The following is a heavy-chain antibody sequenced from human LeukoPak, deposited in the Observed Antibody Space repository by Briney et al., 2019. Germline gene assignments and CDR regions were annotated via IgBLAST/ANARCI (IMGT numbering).Heavy chain of an antibody. J-gene: IGHJ4*02. CDR2: INHSGST. D-gene: IGHD3-3*01. CDR3: ASGFWLDY. Sequence: SETLSLTCAVYGASFSGYYWSWIRQPPGKGLEWIGEINHSGSTNYNPSLKSRVTISVDTSKNQFSLKLSSVTAADTAVYYCASGFWLDYWGQGTLVTVSS. V-gene: IGHV4-34*01. CDR1: GASFSGYY.